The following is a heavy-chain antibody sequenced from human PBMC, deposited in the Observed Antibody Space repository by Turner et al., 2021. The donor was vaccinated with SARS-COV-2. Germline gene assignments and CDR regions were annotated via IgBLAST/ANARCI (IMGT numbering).Heavy chain of an antibody. D-gene: IGHD5-18*01. J-gene: IGHJ6*02. V-gene: IGHV4-39*01. CDR3: ARLMDTAMDYYGTDV. CDR1: VGSISSSSYY. CDR2: IYYSGSA. Sequence: QLQLQESGPGLVKPSETLSLTCTVPVGSISSSSYYWGWIRQPPGKGLEWIGNIYYSGSAYDNPSLKRRVTISVDPSKNQFSLKLTSVTAADTAVYYCARLMDTAMDYYGTDVWGQGTTVTVSS.